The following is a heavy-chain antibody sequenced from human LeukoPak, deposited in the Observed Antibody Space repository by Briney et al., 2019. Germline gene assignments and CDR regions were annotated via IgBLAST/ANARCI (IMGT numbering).Heavy chain of an antibody. J-gene: IGHJ3*02. CDR2: ISSNGGST. Sequence: GGSLRLFCAASGYTFSSYDMRWARQAPGKGLEYVSAISSNGGSTYYANSVKGRFTICRDNSKNTLYLQMGSLRAEDMAVYYCAISLWLYGLSGVFNIWGQGTMVTVSS. D-gene: IGHD2-8*01. V-gene: IGHV3-64*01. CDR3: AISLWLYGLSGVFNI. CDR1: GYTFSSYD.